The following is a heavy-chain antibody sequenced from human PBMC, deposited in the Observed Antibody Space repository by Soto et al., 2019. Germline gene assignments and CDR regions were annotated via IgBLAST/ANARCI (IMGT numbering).Heavy chain of an antibody. CDR2: IYWDDVQ. D-gene: IGHD2-15*01. CDR3: AHSPCSGGTCYLFDY. Sequence: QITLRESGPTLVKPTQTLTLTCTISGFSLSTSGVGVGWIRQPPGKSLEWLAPIYWDDVQRYSPSLKTRLTITKATSRSQVVLTMTNMDPVDTATYYCAHSPCSGGTCYLFDYWGQGTLVTVSS. CDR1: GFSLSTSGVG. V-gene: IGHV2-5*02. J-gene: IGHJ4*02.